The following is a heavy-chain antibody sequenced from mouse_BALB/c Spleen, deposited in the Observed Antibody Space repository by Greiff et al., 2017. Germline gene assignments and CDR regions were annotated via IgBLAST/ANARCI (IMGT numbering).Heavy chain of an antibody. CDR2: ISSGGST. Sequence: EVQGVESGGGLVKPGGSLKLSCAASGFTFSSYAMSWVRQTPEKRLEWVASISSGGSTYYPDSVKGRFTISRDNARNILYLQMSSLRSEDTAMYYCARGGGYYDYDVWFAYWGQGTLVTVSA. J-gene: IGHJ3*01. V-gene: IGHV5-6-5*01. CDR1: GFTFSSYA. CDR3: ARGGGYYDYDVWFAY. D-gene: IGHD2-4*01.